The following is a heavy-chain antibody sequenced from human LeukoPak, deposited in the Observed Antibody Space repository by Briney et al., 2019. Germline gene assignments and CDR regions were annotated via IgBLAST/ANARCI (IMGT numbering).Heavy chain of an antibody. CDR3: AKEAMVITMIVVAPDY. D-gene: IGHD3-22*01. J-gene: IGHJ4*02. V-gene: IGHV3-30*18. CDR2: ISYDGSNK. Sequence: GGSLRPSCAASGFTFSSYAMSWVRQAPGKGLEWVAVISYDGSNKYYADSVKGRFTISRDNSKNTLYLQMNSLRAEDTAVYYCAKEAMVITMIVVAPDYWGQGTLVTVSS. CDR1: GFTFSSYA.